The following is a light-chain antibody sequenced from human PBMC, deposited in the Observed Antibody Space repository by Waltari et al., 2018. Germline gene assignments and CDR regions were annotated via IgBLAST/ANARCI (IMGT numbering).Light chain of an antibody. CDR3: QQSYSTPSIT. Sequence: DIQMTQSPSSLSESVGARVTITCRASQSISSYLNWYQQKPGKATKLLIYASSSLQSGVPSRFSGSGSGTDFTLTISSLQPEDFATYYCQQSYSTPSITFGQGTRLEIK. CDR2: ASS. V-gene: IGKV1-39*01. J-gene: IGKJ5*01. CDR1: QSISSY.